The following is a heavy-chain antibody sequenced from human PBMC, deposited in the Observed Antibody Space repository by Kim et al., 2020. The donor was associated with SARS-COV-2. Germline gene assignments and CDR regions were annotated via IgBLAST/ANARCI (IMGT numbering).Heavy chain of an antibody. J-gene: IGHJ4*02. V-gene: IGHV3-20*03. D-gene: IGHD4-17*01. CDR3: ARKGYGGYYYFDY. Sequence: YAESVKGRFTISRDDAKNALYLQMNSLRAEDTALYYCARKGYGGYYYFDYWGQGTLVTVSS.